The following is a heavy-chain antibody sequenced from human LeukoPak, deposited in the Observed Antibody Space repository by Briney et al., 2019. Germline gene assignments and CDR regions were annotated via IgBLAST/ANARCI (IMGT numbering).Heavy chain of an antibody. V-gene: IGHV3-9*01. CDR3: AKELELDCYGMDV. CDR2: ISWNSGSI. CDR1: GFTFDDYA. Sequence: PGGSLRLSCAASGFTFDDYAMHWVRQAPGKGLEWVSGISWNSGSIGYADSVKGRFTISRDNAKNSLYLQMNSLRAEDTALYYCAKELELDCYGMDVWGQGTTVTVSS. J-gene: IGHJ6*02. D-gene: IGHD1-7*01.